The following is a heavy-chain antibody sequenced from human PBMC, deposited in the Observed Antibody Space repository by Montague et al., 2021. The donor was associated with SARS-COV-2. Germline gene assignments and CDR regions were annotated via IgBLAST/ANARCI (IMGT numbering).Heavy chain of an antibody. D-gene: IGHD3-3*01. J-gene: IGHJ4*02. CDR2: NYHNGNT. Sequence: SQTLSLTCNVSGGSISSTRYYWGWIRQPPGKALEWIGSNYHNGNTYYNPALERRALMSIDTSKNQFSLRLSSVIASDTAVDYCAVEGKYFFDNWGQGFLVTVSS. CDR3: AVEGKYFFDN. V-gene: IGHV4-39*01. CDR1: GGSISSTRYY.